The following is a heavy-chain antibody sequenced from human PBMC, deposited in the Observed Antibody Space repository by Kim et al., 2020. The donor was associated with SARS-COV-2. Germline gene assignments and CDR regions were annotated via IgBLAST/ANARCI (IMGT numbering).Heavy chain of an antibody. V-gene: IGHV4-34*01. CDR3: AGSSGWYKGMDV. D-gene: IGHD6-19*01. J-gene: IGHJ6*02. Sequence: SETLSLTCAVYGGSFSGYYWSWIRQPPGKGLEWIGEINHSGSTNYNPSLKSRVTISVDTSKNQFSLKLSSVTAADTAVYYCAGSSGWYKGMDVWGQGTTV. CDR1: GGSFSGYY. CDR2: INHSGST.